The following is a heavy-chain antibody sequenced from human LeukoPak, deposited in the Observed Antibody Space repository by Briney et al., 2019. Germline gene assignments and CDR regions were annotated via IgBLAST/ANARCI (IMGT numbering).Heavy chain of an antibody. J-gene: IGHJ4*02. CDR1: GGSISNSNYY. CDR3: ARHGGASYLYYFDY. V-gene: IGHV4-39*01. CDR2: IYYSGGT. Sequence: TSETLSLTCTVSGGSISNSNYYWGWIRQPPGRGLEWIVSIYYSGGTYYNPSLKSRVTISVDTSKNQFSLNLSSVTAADTAVYYCARHGGASYLYYFDYWGQGTLVTVSS. D-gene: IGHD1-26*01.